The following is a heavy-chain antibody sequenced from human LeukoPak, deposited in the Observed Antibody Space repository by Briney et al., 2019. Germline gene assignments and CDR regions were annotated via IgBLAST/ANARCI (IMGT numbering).Heavy chain of an antibody. CDR1: GFTFSSYA. CDR3: AKAGGDWAPPTDFDY. V-gene: IGHV3-23*01. D-gene: IGHD2-21*01. CDR2: ISGSGGST. J-gene: IGHJ4*02. Sequence: GGSLRLSCAASGFTFSSYAMSWVRQAPGKGLEWASAISGSGGSTYYADSVKGRFTISRGNSKNTLYLQMNSLRAEDTAVYYCAKAGGDWAPPTDFDYWGQGTLVTVSS.